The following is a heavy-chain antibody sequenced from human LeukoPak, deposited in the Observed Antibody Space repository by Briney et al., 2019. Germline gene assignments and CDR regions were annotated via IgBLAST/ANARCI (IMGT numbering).Heavy chain of an antibody. CDR1: GYRFTSSW. Sequence: GESLKISCEGSGYRFTSSWIGWVRQMPGKGLEWMGIINLSDSDTRYSPSFQGQVTISADKSISTAYLQWSSLKASDTAMFYCATYAGTSSKYLQYWGPGTLVTVSS. CDR2: INLSDSDT. J-gene: IGHJ1*01. CDR3: ATYAGTSSKYLQY. V-gene: IGHV5-51*01. D-gene: IGHD3-10*01.